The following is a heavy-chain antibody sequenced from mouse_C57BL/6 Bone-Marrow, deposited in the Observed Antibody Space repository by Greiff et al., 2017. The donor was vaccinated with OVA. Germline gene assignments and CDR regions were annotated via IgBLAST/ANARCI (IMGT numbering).Heavy chain of an antibody. D-gene: IGHD1-1*01. CDR2: IYPGSGST. V-gene: IGHV1-55*01. CDR1: GYTFTSYW. J-gene: IGHJ1*03. CDR3: ARRAYCGSSHWYFDV. Sequence: VQLQQSGAELVKPGASVKMSCKASGYTFTSYWITWVKQRPGQGLEWIGDIYPGSGSTNYNEKFKSKATLTVDTSSSTAYMQLSSLTSEDSAVYYYARRAYCGSSHWYFDVWGTGTTVTVSS.